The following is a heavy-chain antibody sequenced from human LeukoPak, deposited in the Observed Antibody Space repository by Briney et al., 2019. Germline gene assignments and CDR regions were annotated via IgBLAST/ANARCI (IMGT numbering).Heavy chain of an antibody. D-gene: IGHD2-15*01. V-gene: IGHV4-30-4*08. Sequence: SETLSLTCTVSGGSISSYYWSWLRQPPGKGLEWIGYNYYSGSTYYNPSLKSRITISVDTSKNQFSLKLSSVTAADTAVYYCARVYAPLFGGGYFDYWGQGTLVTVSS. CDR3: ARVYAPLFGGGYFDY. CDR1: GGSISSYY. CDR2: NYYSGST. J-gene: IGHJ4*02.